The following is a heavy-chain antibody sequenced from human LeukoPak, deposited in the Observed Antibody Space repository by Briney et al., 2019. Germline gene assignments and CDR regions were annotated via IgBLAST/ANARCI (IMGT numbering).Heavy chain of an antibody. J-gene: IGHJ6*03. CDR3: ARGPYCSGGSCYFSIYYYYYMDV. Sequence: PSETLSLTCTVWGGSISSYYWSWIRQPPGKGLEWIGYNYYSGSTNYNPSLKSRVTISVDTSKCQFSLKLSSVTAADTAVYYCARGPYCSGGSCYFSIYYYYYMDVWGKGTTVTVSS. V-gene: IGHV4-59*13. CDR1: GGSISSYY. D-gene: IGHD2-15*01. CDR2: NYYSGST.